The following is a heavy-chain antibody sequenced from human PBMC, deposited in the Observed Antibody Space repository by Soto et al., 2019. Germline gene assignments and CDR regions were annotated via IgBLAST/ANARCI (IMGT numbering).Heavy chain of an antibody. V-gene: IGHV4-59*08. CDR1: GGSISSYY. D-gene: IGHD6-6*01. J-gene: IGHJ6*03. CDR3: ARRSIGGVLDSSSAHYYCVDV. Sequence: PSETLSLTCTVSGGSISSYYWSWIRQPPGKGLEWIGYIYYSGSTNYNPSLKSRVTISVDTSKNQFSLKLSSVTAADTAVYYCARRSIGGVLDSSSAHYYCVDVWAKGTTVTVSS. CDR2: IYYSGST.